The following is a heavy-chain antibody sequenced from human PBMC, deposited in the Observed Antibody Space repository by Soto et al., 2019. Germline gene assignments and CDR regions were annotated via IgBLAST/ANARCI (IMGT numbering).Heavy chain of an antibody. D-gene: IGHD3-3*01. CDR3: ARAGAVLRFLEWLLAPHYYYYMDV. Sequence: ASVKVSCKASGYTFTSYYMHWVRQAPGQGLEWMGIINPSGVSTSYAQKFQGRVTMTRDTSTSTVYMELSSLRSEDTAVYYCARAGAVLRFLEWLLAPHYYYYMDVWGKGTTVTVSS. CDR2: INPSGVST. CDR1: GYTFTSYY. V-gene: IGHV1-46*03. J-gene: IGHJ6*03.